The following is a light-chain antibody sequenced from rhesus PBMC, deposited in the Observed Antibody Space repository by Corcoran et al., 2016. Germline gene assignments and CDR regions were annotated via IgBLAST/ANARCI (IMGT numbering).Light chain of an antibody. Sequence: QAALTQPRSVSGSPGQSVTISCSGTSSDIARYNNVSWYQQYPGTAPKLMIYEVSKRPSGVSDRFSGSNSGNTASLTISGLQAEDEGVYYCCSNKGSVSYIFGAGTRHTV. CDR3: CSNKGSVSYI. V-gene: IGLV2-32*01. CDR2: EVS. CDR1: SSDIARYNN. J-gene: IGLJ1*01.